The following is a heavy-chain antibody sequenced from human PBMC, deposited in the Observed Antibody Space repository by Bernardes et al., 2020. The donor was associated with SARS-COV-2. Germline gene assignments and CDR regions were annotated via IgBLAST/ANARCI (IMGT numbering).Heavy chain of an antibody. Sequence: GGSLRLSCAASGFTFSSSWMHWVRQIPGKGLVWVSRINTDGTVTNYADSVKGRFTISRDNAKNTLYLQMNSLRDEDTAIYYCARAGWYRFDYWGQGTLVTVSS. CDR3: ARAGWYRFDY. CDR1: GFTFSSSW. CDR2: INTDGTVT. D-gene: IGHD6-19*01. J-gene: IGHJ4*02. V-gene: IGHV3-74*01.